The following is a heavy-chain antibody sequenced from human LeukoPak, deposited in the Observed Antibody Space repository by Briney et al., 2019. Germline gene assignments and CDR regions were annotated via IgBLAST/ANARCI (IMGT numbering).Heavy chain of an antibody. D-gene: IGHD2-2*01. CDR1: GGSISSYY. Sequence: SETLSLTCTVSGGSISSYYWGWIRQPPGKGLEWIGYFYYSGDTNYNPSLKSRVTISPDTSKKQFSLKVRSVTAADTAVYYCARWGTISLYQSFDYWGQGILVTVSS. V-gene: IGHV4-59*01. CDR2: FYYSGDT. J-gene: IGHJ4*02. CDR3: ARWGTISLYQSFDY.